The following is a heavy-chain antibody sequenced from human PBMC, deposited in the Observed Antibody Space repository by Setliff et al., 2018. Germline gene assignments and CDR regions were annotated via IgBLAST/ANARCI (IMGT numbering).Heavy chain of an antibody. CDR2: ISAYNGNT. CDR1: GYTFTSYG. Sequence: ASVKVSCKASGYTFTSYGISWVRQAPGQGPEWMGWISAYNGNTNYAQKLQGRVTMTTDTSTSTAYMELRSLRSDDTAVYYCARARGHYYDSSGRSGYFQHWGQGTLVTVSS. J-gene: IGHJ1*01. V-gene: IGHV1-18*01. CDR3: ARARGHYYDSSGRSGYFQH. D-gene: IGHD3-22*01.